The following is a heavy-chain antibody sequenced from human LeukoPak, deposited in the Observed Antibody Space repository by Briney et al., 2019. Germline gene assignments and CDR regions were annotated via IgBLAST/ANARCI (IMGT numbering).Heavy chain of an antibody. CDR1: GYXFTSYY. J-gene: IGHJ4*02. D-gene: IGHD1-20*01. CDR3: ARHSLIGTTPFDY. CDR2: INPSGGST. Sequence: ASVKVSCKASGYXFTSYYIHWVRQAPGQGLKWMGIINPSGGSTSYAQKFQGRVTMTRDTSTSTVYMELSSLRSEDTAVYYCARHSLIGTTPFDYWGQGTLVTVSS. V-gene: IGHV1-46*01.